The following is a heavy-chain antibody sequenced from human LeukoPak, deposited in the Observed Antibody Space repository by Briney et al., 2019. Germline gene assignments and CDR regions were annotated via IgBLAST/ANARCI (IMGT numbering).Heavy chain of an antibody. CDR2: INHSGST. V-gene: IGHV4-34*01. Sequence: SETLSLTCAVYGGSFSGYYWSWIRQPPGKGLEWIGEINHSGSTNYNPSLKSRVTISVDTSENQFSLKLSSVTAADTAVYYCATYCSSTSCSYYYGMDVWGQGTTVTVSS. D-gene: IGHD2-2*01. CDR1: GGSFSGYY. J-gene: IGHJ6*02. CDR3: ATYCSSTSCSYYYGMDV.